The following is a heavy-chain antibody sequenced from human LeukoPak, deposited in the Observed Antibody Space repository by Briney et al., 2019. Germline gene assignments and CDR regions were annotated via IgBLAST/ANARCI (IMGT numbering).Heavy chain of an antibody. CDR1: GGSISSYY. CDR2: IYYSGST. V-gene: IGHV4-59*12. J-gene: IGHJ6*03. D-gene: IGHD2-2*01. Sequence: SETLSLTCTVSGGSISSYYWSWIRQPPGKGLEWIGYIYYSGSTNYNPSLKSRVTISVDTSKNQFSLKLSSVTAADTAVYYCARGRGYCSSTSCYPYYYYYMDVWGKGTTVTVSS. CDR3: ARGRGYCSSTSCYPYYYYYMDV.